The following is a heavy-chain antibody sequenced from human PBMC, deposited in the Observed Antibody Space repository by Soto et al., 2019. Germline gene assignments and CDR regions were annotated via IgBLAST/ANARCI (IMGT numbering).Heavy chain of an antibody. CDR2: INGGNGNT. D-gene: IGHD5-12*01. CDR3: AREGPIRSGYDFAY. V-gene: IGHV1-3*01. Sequence: ASVKVSCKTSGYTFTTYTIHWVRQAPGQRLEWMGRINGGNGNTKYSQKFEARVTITGVTSASTVYMELSSLRSEDTAVYYCAREGPIRSGYDFAYWGQGTLVTVSS. CDR1: GYTFTTYT. J-gene: IGHJ4*02.